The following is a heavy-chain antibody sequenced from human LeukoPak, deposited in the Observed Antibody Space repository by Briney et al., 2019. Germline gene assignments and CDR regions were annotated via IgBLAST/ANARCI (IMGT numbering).Heavy chain of an antibody. J-gene: IGHJ4*02. D-gene: IGHD6-19*01. CDR1: GGSISSYY. V-gene: IGHV4-59*01. CDR2: IYYSGST. Sequence: SETLSLTCTVSGGSISSYYWSWIRQPPGKGLEWIGYIYYSGSTNYNPSLKSRVTISVDTSKNQFSLKLSSVTAADTAVYYCARDPATIQQWLPIVEVDYWGQGTLVTVSS. CDR3: ARDPATIQQWLPIVEVDY.